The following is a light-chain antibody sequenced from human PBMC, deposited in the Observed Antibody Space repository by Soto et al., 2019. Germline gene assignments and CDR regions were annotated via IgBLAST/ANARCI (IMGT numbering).Light chain of an antibody. J-gene: IGKJ2*01. CDR2: NVS. CDR3: MQSTNWPPYT. Sequence: EVVMTQSPLSLPVTLGQPASISCRSSQSLAYIDGNTYLTWFHQQPGQSPRRLIYNVSNRDSGGPDRFSGSGSGTDFTLKISRVEAEDVGIYYCMQSTNWPPYTFGQGTKLEIK. V-gene: IGKV2-30*01. CDR1: QSLAYIDGNTY.